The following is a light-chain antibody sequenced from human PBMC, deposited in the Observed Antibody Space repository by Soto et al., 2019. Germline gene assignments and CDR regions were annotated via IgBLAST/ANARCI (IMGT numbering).Light chain of an antibody. J-gene: IGKJ2*01. CDR1: QSVSSD. CDR2: GAS. CDR3: QQYNTWPPYT. Sequence: EIVMTQSPATLSVSPGARAPPSCRASQSVSSDLAWYHQKPGQPPRLLIYGASTRATGIPARFSGSGSETEFTLTINSLQSEDFAVYYCQQYNTWPPYTFGQGTKVDIK. V-gene: IGKV3-15*01.